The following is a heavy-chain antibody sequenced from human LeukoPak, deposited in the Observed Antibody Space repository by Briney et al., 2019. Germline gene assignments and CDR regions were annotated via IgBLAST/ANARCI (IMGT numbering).Heavy chain of an antibody. D-gene: IGHD6-13*01. CDR2: ISAYNGNT. Sequence: ASVKVSCKASGYTFTSYGISWVRQAPGQGLEWMGWISAYNGNTNYAQKLQGRVTMTTDTSTSTAYMELRSLRSDDTAVYYCARHADSSSWLLSASYYFDYWGQGTLVTVSS. J-gene: IGHJ4*02. CDR1: GYTFTSYG. V-gene: IGHV1-18*01. CDR3: ARHADSSSWLLSASYYFDY.